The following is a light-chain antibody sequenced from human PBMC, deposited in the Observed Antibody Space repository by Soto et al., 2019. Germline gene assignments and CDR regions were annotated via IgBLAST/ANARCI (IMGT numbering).Light chain of an antibody. CDR1: HIFSGG. Sequence: DIQMTQSPSTLSASVGDTVTFTCRASHIFSGGLAWYQQKPGEAPKLLIYDASNLETGVPSKFSGRGSGTDFTFTISSLQPEDIAPYYCPQYENVPLTFGGGTKV. CDR3: PQYENVPLT. CDR2: DAS. J-gene: IGKJ4*01. V-gene: IGKV1-33*01.